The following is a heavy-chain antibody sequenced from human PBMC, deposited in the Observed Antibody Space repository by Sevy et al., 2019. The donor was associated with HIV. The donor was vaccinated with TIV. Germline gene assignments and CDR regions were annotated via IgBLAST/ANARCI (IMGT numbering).Heavy chain of an antibody. Sequence: GGSLRLSCAASGFTFSSYWMSWVRQAPGKGLEWVANIKQDGSEKYYVDSVKGRFTISRDNAKNSLYLQMNSLGAEYTAVYYCARDSKWGRWSAVNYFDYWGQGTLVTVSS. J-gene: IGHJ4*02. CDR2: IKQDGSEK. D-gene: IGHD2-8*01. CDR1: GFTFSSYW. V-gene: IGHV3-7*01. CDR3: ARDSKWGRWSAVNYFDY.